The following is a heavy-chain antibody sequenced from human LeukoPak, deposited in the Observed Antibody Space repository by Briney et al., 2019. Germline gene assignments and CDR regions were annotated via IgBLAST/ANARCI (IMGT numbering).Heavy chain of an antibody. D-gene: IGHD5-12*01. CDR1: GFIFSSYS. CDR2: ISSSSSHI. J-gene: IGHJ4*02. Sequence: GGSLRLSCVASGFIFSSYSMNWVRQAPGKGLQWVSSISSSSSHILYADSVKGRFTISRDNANNLLYLQMNSLRVEDTAVYYCARGPSGYHNTGGQGTLVTVSS. V-gene: IGHV3-21*06. CDR3: ARGPSGYHNT.